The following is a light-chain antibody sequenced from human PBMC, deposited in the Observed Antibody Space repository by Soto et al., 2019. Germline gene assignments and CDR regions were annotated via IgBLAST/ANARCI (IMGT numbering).Light chain of an antibody. J-gene: IGKJ3*01. Sequence: EIVLTQSPATLSLSPGDRANLSCRASQSVSNYLAWYQQKPGQAPRLLIFDASHRATGIPARFSGSGSGTDFTLTISSLEPEDFAVYYCQQRSDWPITFGPGTKVDIK. CDR3: QQRSDWPIT. CDR2: DAS. CDR1: QSVSNY. V-gene: IGKV3-11*01.